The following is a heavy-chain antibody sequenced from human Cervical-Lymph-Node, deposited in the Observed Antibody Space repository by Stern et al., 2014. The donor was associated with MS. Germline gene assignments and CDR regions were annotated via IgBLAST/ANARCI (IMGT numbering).Heavy chain of an antibody. CDR2: ISNNYGST. Sequence: EVQLLESGGGLVQPGGSLRLSCAASGFSFSSYAMSWVRQAPGKGLEWVSAISNNYGSTYQADSVKGQFTISRDNSKNTLYLQMNSLRAEDTAVYYCAKGPKQYSGYEVYFDYWGQGTLVTVAS. CDR3: AKGPKQYSGYEVYFDY. CDR1: GFSFSSYA. J-gene: IGHJ4*02. V-gene: IGHV3-23*01. D-gene: IGHD5-12*01.